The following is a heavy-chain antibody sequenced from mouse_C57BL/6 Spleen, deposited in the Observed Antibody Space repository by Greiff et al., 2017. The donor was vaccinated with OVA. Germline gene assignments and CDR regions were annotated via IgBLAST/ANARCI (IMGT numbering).Heavy chain of an antibody. D-gene: IGHD1-1*01. Sequence: EVQLQQSGPELVKPGASVKISCKASGYSFTDYNMNWVKQSNGKSLEWIGVINPNYGTTSYNQKFKGKATLTVDQSSSTAYMQLNSLTSEDSAVYYCAPGRGSSYEWGAMDYWGQGTSVTVSS. J-gene: IGHJ4*01. CDR1: GYSFTDYN. V-gene: IGHV1-39*01. CDR3: APGRGSSYEWGAMDY. CDR2: INPNYGTT.